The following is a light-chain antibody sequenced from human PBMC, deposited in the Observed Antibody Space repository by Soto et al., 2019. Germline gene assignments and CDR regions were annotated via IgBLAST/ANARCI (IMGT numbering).Light chain of an antibody. V-gene: IGKV1-5*01. CDR3: QQYNSYSGT. CDR1: QSISSY. Sequence: DIPMTQSPSSLSASVGDRVTIPCRASQSISSYLNWYQQKPGKAPKLLIYDASSLESGVPSRFSGSGSGTEFTLTISSLQPDDFATYYCQQYNSYSGTFGQGTKVDIK. CDR2: DAS. J-gene: IGKJ1*01.